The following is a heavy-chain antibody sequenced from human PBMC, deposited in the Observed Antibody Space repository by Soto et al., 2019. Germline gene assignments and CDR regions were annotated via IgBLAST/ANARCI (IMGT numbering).Heavy chain of an antibody. J-gene: IGHJ6*02. CDR1: GFTFSSYW. CDR2: INSDGSST. CDR3: ARDSGYGNYRYLYGMDV. V-gene: IGHV3-74*01. Sequence: GGSLRLSCAASGFTFSSYWMHWVRQAPGKGLVWVSRINSDGSSTSYADSVKGRFTISRDNAKNTLYLQMNSVRAEDTALYFCARDSGYGNYRYLYGMDVRGQGTTVTVSS. D-gene: IGHD4-17*01.